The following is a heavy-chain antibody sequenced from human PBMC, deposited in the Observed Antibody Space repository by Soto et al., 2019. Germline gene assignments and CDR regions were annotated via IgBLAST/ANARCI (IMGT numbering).Heavy chain of an antibody. Sequence: ASVKVSCKASGYTFTAYLIHWVRQAPGQGPEWIGWISTYNGNTNTYHKKRFQGRFTMTSDSASNTAYMEMRSLTPDDTAVYYCARGGQKNVYTAIGTWGQGTLVTVSS. CDR1: GYTFTAYL. CDR3: ARGGQKNVYTAIGT. CDR2: ISTYNGNTNT. D-gene: IGHD1-1*01. V-gene: IGHV1-18*04. J-gene: IGHJ5*02.